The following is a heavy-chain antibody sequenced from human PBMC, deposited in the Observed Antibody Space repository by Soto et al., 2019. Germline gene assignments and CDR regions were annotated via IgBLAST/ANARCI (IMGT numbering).Heavy chain of an antibody. Sequence: PGGSLRLSCAASGFTFHNYAISWVRQAPGQGLEWVSAIGGPTHYADAVRGRFTISRDNSKNTVYLQMNSLRVDDTAVYYCAKYGSSSGGSRANDYWGQGTLVTVSS. J-gene: IGHJ4*02. CDR1: GFTFHNYA. CDR2: IGGPT. V-gene: IGHV3-23*01. D-gene: IGHD6-6*01. CDR3: AKYGSSSGGSRANDY.